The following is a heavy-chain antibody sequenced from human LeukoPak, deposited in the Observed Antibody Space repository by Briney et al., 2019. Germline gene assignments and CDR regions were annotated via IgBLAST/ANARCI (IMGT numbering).Heavy chain of an antibody. CDR2: ISGSGGST. CDR1: GFTFSTYA. V-gene: IGHV3-23*01. J-gene: IGHJ4*02. Sequence: GGSLRLSCAASGFTFSTYAMSWVRQAPGKGLEWVSAISGSGGSTYYADSVKGRFTISRDNAKNSLYLQMNSLRAEDTAVYYCARDGYGDLDYWGQGTLVTVSS. CDR3: ARDGYGDLDY. D-gene: IGHD4-17*01.